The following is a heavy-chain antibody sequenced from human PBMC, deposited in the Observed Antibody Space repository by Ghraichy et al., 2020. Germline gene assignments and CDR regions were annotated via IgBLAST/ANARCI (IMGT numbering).Heavy chain of an antibody. V-gene: IGHV4-59*01. CDR3: ARGGRSIFGVVTDNWFDP. CDR1: GGSISSYY. D-gene: IGHD3-3*01. J-gene: IGHJ5*02. CDR2: IYYSGST. Sequence: SQTLSLTCTVSGGSISSYYWSWIRQPPGKGLEWIGYIYYSGSTNYNPSLKSRVTISVDTSKNQFSLKLSSVTAADTAVYYCARGGRSIFGVVTDNWFDPWGQGTLVTVSS.